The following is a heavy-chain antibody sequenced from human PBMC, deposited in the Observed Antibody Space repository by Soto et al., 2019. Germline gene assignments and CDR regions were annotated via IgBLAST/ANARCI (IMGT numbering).Heavy chain of an antibody. J-gene: IGHJ6*02. D-gene: IGHD3-10*01. Sequence: VQLQESGPGLVKPSQTLSLTCSVSGGSISSGDYHYNWIRQHPGRGLEWIGFIFFGGSTYYNPSLKSRVNMSLDTAENQPSLRLYSVTAADTAIYDCARRRNFTRELLWSVEARSHYYGRDVWGQGTTVTVSS. V-gene: IGHV4-31*03. CDR3: ARRRNFTRELLWSVEARSHYYGRDV. CDR2: IFFGGST. CDR1: GGSISSGDYH.